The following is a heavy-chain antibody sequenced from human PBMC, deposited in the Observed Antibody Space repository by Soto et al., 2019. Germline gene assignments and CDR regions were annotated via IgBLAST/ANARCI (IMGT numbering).Heavy chain of an antibody. D-gene: IGHD6-19*01. CDR3: LAVAGNWYFDL. CDR2: IKSKTDGGTT. J-gene: IGHJ2*01. V-gene: IGHV3-15*01. Sequence: GGSLRLSCAASGFTFSNAWMSWVRQAPGKGLEWVGRIKSKTDGGTTDYAAPVKGRFTISRDDSKNTLYLQMNSLKTEDTAVYYCLAVAGNWYFDLWGRGTLVTVSS. CDR1: GFTFSNAW.